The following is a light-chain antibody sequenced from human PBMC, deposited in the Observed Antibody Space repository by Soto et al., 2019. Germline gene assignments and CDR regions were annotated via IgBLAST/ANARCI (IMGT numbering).Light chain of an antibody. V-gene: IGLV2-23*02. CDR3: CSYGGRSTYV. CDR2: EVS. CDR1: SSDVGSYNL. Sequence: QSALTQPASVSGSPGQSITISCTGTSSDVGSYNLVSWYQQHPGKAPKLMIYEVSKRPSGVSNRFSGSKSANTTSLTISGLQADDEADYYCCSYGGRSTYVFGTGTQRTVL. J-gene: IGLJ7*01.